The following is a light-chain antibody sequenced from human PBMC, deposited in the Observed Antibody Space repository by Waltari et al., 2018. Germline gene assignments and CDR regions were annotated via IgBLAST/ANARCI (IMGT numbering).Light chain of an antibody. V-gene: IGKV3-11*01. Sequence: EIVLTQSPATLSLSPGERATLSCRASQSVSRYLGWYQQKPGQAPRLLIYEASNRATGIPARFSGSGSGTDFTLTISSLEPEDFAVYYCQHRIDWPHTFGQGTKLEIK. CDR1: QSVSRY. CDR3: QHRIDWPHT. J-gene: IGKJ2*01. CDR2: EAS.